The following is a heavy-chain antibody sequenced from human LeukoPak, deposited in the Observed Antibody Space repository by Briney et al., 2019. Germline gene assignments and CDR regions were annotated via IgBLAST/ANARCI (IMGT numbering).Heavy chain of an antibody. V-gene: IGHV3-73*01. Sequence: GGSLRLSCAASGFTFSGSAMHWVRQASGKGLEWVGRIRSKANSYATAYAASVKGRFTISRDDSKNTAYLQMSSLKTEDTAVYYCTRRLGGATDFDYWGQGTLVTVSS. CDR2: IRSKANSYAT. D-gene: IGHD1-26*01. CDR3: TRRLGGATDFDY. CDR1: GFTFSGSA. J-gene: IGHJ4*02.